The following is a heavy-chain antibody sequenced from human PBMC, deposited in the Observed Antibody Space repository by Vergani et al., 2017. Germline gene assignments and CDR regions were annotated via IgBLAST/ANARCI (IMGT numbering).Heavy chain of an antibody. CDR2: ISFDGNKK. J-gene: IGHJ4*02. V-gene: IGHV3-30*03. CDR1: GFSFPGYA. CDR3: ARDLSYSTAWPFFDS. D-gene: IGHD4-11*01. Sequence: VQVVESGGGLVQPGGSLRLSCEASGFSFPGYAMSWVRQPPGKGLEWVATISFDGNKKDYTDAVRGRFTISRDSSKTLYLQMDSLRVEDTAMYFCARDLSYSTAWPFFDSRGQGTLVTVSS.